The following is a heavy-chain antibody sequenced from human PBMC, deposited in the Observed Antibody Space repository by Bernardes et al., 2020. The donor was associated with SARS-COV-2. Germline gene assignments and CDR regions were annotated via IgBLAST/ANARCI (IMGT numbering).Heavy chain of an antibody. V-gene: IGHV4-59*12. Sequence: TLSLTCSVTGGSISDYYWSWIRQPPGKGLEWIGYIYSTGATNYHPSLESRVTISVDTSKNQFSLNLRSVTASDTAIYYCSRGLMIYALNWLGPWGQGTLVTVSS. CDR2: IYSTGAT. CDR1: GGSISDYY. CDR3: SRGLMIYALNWLGP. D-gene: IGHD2-8*01. J-gene: IGHJ5*02.